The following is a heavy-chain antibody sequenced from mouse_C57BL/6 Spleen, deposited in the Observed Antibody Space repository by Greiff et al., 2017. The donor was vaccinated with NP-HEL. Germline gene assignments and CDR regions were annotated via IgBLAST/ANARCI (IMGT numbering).Heavy chain of an antibody. V-gene: IGHV1-50*01. D-gene: IGHD1-1*01. CDR3: ARRTTVVAKDYAMDY. J-gene: IGHJ4*01. CDR2: IDPSDSYT. CDR1: GYTFTSYW. Sequence: VQLQQPGAELVKPGASVKLSCKASGYTFTSYWMQWVKQRPGQGLEWIGEIDPSDSYTNYNQKFKGKATLTVDTSSSTAYMQLSSLTSEDSAVYYCARRTTVVAKDYAMDYWGQGTSVTVSS.